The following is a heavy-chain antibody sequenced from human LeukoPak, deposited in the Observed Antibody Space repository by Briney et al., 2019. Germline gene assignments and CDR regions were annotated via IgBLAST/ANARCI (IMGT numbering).Heavy chain of an antibody. CDR2: VHYSGNT. V-gene: IGHV4-34*01. CDR1: GGSFSGYY. Sequence: SETLSLTCAVYGGSFSGYYWSWIRQSPGKGLEWVGSVHYSGNTFYNPSLKSRVTISLGTSKNHFSLKVHSVTAADTAVYYCAREDDTIADNTFDIWGQGTVVTVSS. D-gene: IGHD6-13*01. CDR3: AREDDTIADNTFDI. J-gene: IGHJ3*02.